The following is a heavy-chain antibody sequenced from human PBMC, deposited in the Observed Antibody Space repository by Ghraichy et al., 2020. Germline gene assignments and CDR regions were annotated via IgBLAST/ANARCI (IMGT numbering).Heavy chain of an antibody. CDR2: ISSSSSTI. Sequence: GESLNISCAASGFSFNSYSMNWVRQARGKRLEWVSYISSSSSTIFSADSVKGRSTISRDNANKSLLLQMNSMRDEATALYYCASAVDFGDQNGNAMDDWGQGTTVTVSS. V-gene: IGHV3-48*02. CDR3: ASAVDFGDQNGNAMDD. D-gene: IGHD4-17*01. CDR1: GFSFNSYS. J-gene: IGHJ6*02.